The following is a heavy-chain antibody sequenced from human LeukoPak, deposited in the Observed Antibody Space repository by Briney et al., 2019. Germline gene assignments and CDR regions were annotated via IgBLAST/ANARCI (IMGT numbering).Heavy chain of an antibody. CDR2: IYSGGST. J-gene: IGHJ4*02. V-gene: IGHV3-66*01. CDR1: GFTVSSNY. Sequence: GGSLRLSCAASGFTVSSNYMSWVRQAPGKGLEWVSVIYSGGSTYYADSVKGRFSISRDSSRNTLYLQMSNLRAEDTAVYYCARVRGYSYGYFDYWGQGTLVSVSS. CDR3: ARVRGYSYGYFDY. D-gene: IGHD5-18*01.